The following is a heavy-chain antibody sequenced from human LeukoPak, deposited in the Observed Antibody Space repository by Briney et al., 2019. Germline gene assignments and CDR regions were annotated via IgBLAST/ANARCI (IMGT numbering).Heavy chain of an antibody. D-gene: IGHD6-19*01. J-gene: IGHJ4*02. CDR2: ISWNSGSI. CDR1: GFTFDDCA. CDR3: ARDVKSYSSGASYFDY. V-gene: IGHV3-9*01. Sequence: GGSLRLSCAASGFTFDDCAMHWVRHAPGKGLEWVSGISWNSGSIGYADSVKGRFTISRDSAKNSLYLQMNSLRAEDTAVYYCARDVKSYSSGASYFDYWGQGTLVTVSS.